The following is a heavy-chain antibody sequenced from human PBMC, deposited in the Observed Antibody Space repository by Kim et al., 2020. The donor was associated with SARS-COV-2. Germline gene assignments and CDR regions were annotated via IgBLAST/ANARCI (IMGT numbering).Heavy chain of an antibody. Sequence: SETLSLTCTVSGGSISSSSYYWGWIRQTPGKGLEWIGSIYYSGSTYYNPSLKSRVTISVDTSKNQFSLKLSSVTAADTAVYYCARHGLAVAGKSRDYYYG. J-gene: IGHJ6*01. CDR2: IYYSGST. CDR3: ARHGLAVAGKSRDYYYG. V-gene: IGHV4-39*01. CDR1: GGSISSSSYY. D-gene: IGHD6-19*01.